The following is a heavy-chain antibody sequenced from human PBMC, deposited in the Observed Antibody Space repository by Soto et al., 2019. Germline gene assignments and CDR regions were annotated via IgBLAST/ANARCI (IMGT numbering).Heavy chain of an antibody. D-gene: IGHD1-1*01. CDR2: MYYGGST. CDR1: GGSISRSSYY. Sequence: QLQLQESGPGLVKPSETLSLTCTVSGGSISRSSYYWGWIRQTPGKGLEWSGNMYYGGSTYYNPSLKRRATIYADASKNQISLKLSSVTAADTAVYYCASTTERRPEGGCFWGEGTLVSVSS. J-gene: IGHJ4*02. V-gene: IGHV4-39*01. CDR3: ASTTERRPEGGCF.